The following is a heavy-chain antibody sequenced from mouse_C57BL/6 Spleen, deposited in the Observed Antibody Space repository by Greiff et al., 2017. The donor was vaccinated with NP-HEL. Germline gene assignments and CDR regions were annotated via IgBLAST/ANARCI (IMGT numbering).Heavy chain of an antibody. CDR2: IHPNSGST. J-gene: IGHJ2*01. D-gene: IGHD1-1*01. V-gene: IGHV1-64*01. CDR3: ARGHYYGSSPYYFDY. Sequence: QVQLQQSGAELVKPGASVKLSCKASGYTFTSYWMHWVKQRPGQGLEWIGMIHPNSGSTNYNEKFKSKATLTVDKSSSTAYMQLSSLTSEDSAVYYCARGHYYGSSPYYFDYWGQGTTLTVSS. CDR1: GYTFTSYW.